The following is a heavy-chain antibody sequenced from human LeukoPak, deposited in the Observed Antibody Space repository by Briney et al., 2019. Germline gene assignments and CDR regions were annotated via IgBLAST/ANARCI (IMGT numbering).Heavy chain of an antibody. D-gene: IGHD3-9*01. CDR3: AKALYYDILCLDY. CDR1: GFTFSSYA. Sequence: GGSLRLSCAASGFTFSSYAMSWVRQAPGKGLEWVSAISGSGGSTYYADSVKGRFTISRDNSKNTLYLQMNSLRVEDTAVYYCAKALYYDILCLDYWGQGTLVTVSS. CDR2: ISGSGGST. J-gene: IGHJ4*02. V-gene: IGHV3-23*01.